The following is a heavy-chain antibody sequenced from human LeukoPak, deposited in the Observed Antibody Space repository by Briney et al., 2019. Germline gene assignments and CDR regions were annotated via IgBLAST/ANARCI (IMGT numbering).Heavy chain of an antibody. D-gene: IGHD3-10*01. CDR3: ARGQYYYGSGSGYYYGMDV. CDR1: GGTFSSYA. Sequence: SVKVSCKAFGGTFSSYAISWVRQAPGQGLEWMGGIIPISGTANYAQKFQGRVTITADESTSTAYMELSSLRSEDTAVYYCARGQYYYGSGSGYYYGMDVWGKGTTVAVSS. CDR2: IIPISGTA. V-gene: IGHV1-69*13. J-gene: IGHJ6*04.